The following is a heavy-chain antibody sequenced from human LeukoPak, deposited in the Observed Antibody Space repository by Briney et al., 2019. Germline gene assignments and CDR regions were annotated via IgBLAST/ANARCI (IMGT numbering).Heavy chain of an antibody. CDR3: ARDRGVATMDY. V-gene: IGHV3-30*03. CDR2: ISYDGTNK. J-gene: IGHJ4*02. CDR1: GFTFSNYG. D-gene: IGHD5-12*01. Sequence: GGSLRLSCAASGFTFSNYGMHWVRQAPGKGLEWVAVISYDGTNKYYADSVKGRFTISRDNSKNTLSLQMNSLRPEDTAVYYCARDRGVATMDYWGQGTLVTVSS.